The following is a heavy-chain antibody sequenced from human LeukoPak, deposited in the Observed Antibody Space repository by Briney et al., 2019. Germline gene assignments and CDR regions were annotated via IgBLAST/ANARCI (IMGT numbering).Heavy chain of an antibody. Sequence: GGSLRLSCAASGFTFDDYGMSWVRQAPGKGLEWVSGINWNGGSTGYADSVKGRFTISRDNAKNSLYLQMNSLRAEDTALYHCARDRGYCSSTSCYNAFDIWGQGTMVTVSS. V-gene: IGHV3-20*01. D-gene: IGHD2-2*02. CDR2: INWNGGST. J-gene: IGHJ3*02. CDR3: ARDRGYCSSTSCYNAFDI. CDR1: GFTFDDYG.